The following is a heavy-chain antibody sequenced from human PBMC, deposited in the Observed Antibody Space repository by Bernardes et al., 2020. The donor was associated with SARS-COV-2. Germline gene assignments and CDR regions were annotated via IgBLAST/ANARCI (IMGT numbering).Heavy chain of an antibody. J-gene: IGHJ5*02. D-gene: IGHD4-4*01. CDR3: ARDRGTTNWFDP. Sequence: GSLRLSCAASGFTFSSYWMHWVRQAPGKGLVWVSRINSDGRSTIYADSVKGRFTISRDNAKNTLYLQMNSLRAEDTSVYYCARDRGTTNWFDPWGRGTLVTVSS. CDR1: GFTFSSYW. CDR2: INSDGRST. V-gene: IGHV3-74*01.